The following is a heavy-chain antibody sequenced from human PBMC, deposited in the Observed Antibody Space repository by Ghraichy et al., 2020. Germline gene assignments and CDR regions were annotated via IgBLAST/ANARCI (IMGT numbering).Heavy chain of an antibody. V-gene: IGHV3-9*01. CDR3: AKSGWAGQQLDESLIFDY. Sequence: GGSLRLSCAASGFTFDDYAMHWVRQAPGKGLEWVSGISWNSGSIGYADSVKGRFTISRDNAKNSLYLQMNSLRAEDTALYYCAKSGWAGQQLDESLIFDYWGQGTLVTVSS. CDR2: ISWNSGSI. D-gene: IGHD6-13*01. CDR1: GFTFDDYA. J-gene: IGHJ4*02.